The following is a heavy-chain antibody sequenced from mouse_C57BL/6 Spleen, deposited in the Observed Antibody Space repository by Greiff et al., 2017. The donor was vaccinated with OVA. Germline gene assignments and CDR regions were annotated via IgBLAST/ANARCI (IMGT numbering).Heavy chain of an antibody. V-gene: IGHV1-69*01. CDR3: ARSSDYYGSSYEAMDY. Sequence: QVQLQQPGAELVMPGASVKLSCKASGYTFTSYWMHWVKQRPGQGLEWIGEIDPSASYTNYNQKFKGKSTLTVDKSSSTAYMQLSSLTSEDSAVYYCARSSDYYGSSYEAMDYWGQGTSVTVSS. J-gene: IGHJ4*01. CDR1: GYTFTSYW. CDR2: IDPSASYT. D-gene: IGHD1-1*01.